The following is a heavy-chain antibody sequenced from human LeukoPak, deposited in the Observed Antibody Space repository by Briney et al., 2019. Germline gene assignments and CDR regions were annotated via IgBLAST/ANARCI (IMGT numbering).Heavy chain of an antibody. CDR3: ARVDFWSGLR. D-gene: IGHD3-3*01. V-gene: IGHV4-61*01. Sequence: PSETLSLTCTVSGGSVSNNFFWSWIRQPPGKGLEWIGYIYYSGSTNYNPSLKSRVTISVDTSKNQFSLKLSSVTAADTAVYYCARVDFWSGLRWGQGTLVTVSS. CDR2: IYYSGST. J-gene: IGHJ4*02. CDR1: GGSVSNNFF.